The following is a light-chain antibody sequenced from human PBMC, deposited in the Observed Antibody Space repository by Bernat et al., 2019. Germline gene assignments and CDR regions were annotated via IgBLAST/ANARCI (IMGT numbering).Light chain of an antibody. Sequence: EIVLTQSPDTLSLSRGERATLSCRANESVSNSYLAWYQQRPGRAPRLLIFSTSVRATGIPDRFSGSGSGTEFTLTITQLEPEDAAAYYCQEYGESPTFGQGTKVEIK. CDR3: QEYGESPT. J-gene: IGKJ1*01. V-gene: IGKV3-20*01. CDR2: STS. CDR1: ESVSNSY.